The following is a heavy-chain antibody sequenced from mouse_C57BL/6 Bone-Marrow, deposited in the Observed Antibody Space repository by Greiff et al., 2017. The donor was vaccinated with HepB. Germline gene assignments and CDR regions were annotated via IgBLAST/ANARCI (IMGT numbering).Heavy chain of an antibody. D-gene: IGHD2-4*01. V-gene: IGHV14-4*01. Sequence: EVQLQESGAELVRPGASVKLSCTASGFNIKDDYMHWVKQRPEQGLEWIRWIDPENGDTEYASKFQGKATITADTSSNTAYLQLSSLTSEDTAVYYCTTLYYDYDGYYAMDYWGQGTSVTVSS. CDR1: GFNIKDDY. CDR2: IDPENGDT. CDR3: TTLYYDYDGYYAMDY. J-gene: IGHJ4*01.